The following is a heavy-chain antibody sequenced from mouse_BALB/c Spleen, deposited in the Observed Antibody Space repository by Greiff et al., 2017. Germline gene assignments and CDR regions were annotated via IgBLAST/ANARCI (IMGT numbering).Heavy chain of an antibody. CDR1: GFNIKDYY. D-gene: IGHD1-1*01. CDR3: ARYTTVVAYYAMDY. Sequence: EVQLQQSGAELVRPGALVKLSCKASGFNIKDYYMHWVKQRPEQGLEWIGWIDPENGNTIYDPKFQGKASITADTSSNTAYLQLSSLTSEDTAVYYCARYTTVVAYYAMDYWGQGTSVTVSS. CDR2: IDPENGNT. J-gene: IGHJ4*01. V-gene: IGHV14-1*02.